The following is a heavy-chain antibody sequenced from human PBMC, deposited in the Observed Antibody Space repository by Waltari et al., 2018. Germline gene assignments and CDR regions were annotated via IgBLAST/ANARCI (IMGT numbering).Heavy chain of an antibody. CDR1: GGTFSSYA. Sequence: QVQLVQSGAEVMKPGSSVKVSCKASGGTFSSYAISWVRQAPGQGLEWMGWIIPIFGTTNYAQKFQGRVTITADKSTSTGYRELSSLISEDTAVYYCARGRFGTVTTVGMDVWGQGTTVTVSS. CDR2: IIPIFGTT. J-gene: IGHJ6*02. V-gene: IGHV1-69*14. CDR3: ARGRFGTVTTVGMDV. D-gene: IGHD4-4*01.